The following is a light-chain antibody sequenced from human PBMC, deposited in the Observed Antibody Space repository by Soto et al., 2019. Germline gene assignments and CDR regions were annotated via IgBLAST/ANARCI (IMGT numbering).Light chain of an antibody. CDR3: QQYDSSPLYT. Sequence: DIVLTQSPGTLSLSPGERATLSCRASQSVRGNYLAWYQQKPGQAPRLLIYGASSRATGIPDRFSGSGSGTDFPLTISRLEPEDFAVYYCQQYDSSPLYTFGRGTKLEIK. V-gene: IGKV3-20*01. CDR2: GAS. CDR1: QSVRGNY. J-gene: IGKJ2*01.